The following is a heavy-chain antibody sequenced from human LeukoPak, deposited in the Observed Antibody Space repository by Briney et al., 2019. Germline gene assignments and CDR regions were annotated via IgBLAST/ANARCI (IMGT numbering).Heavy chain of an antibody. CDR2: IYYAGST. CDR3: ASRKLGNDY. CDR1: GGSVSDYY. J-gene: IGHJ4*02. V-gene: IGHV4-59*02. Sequence: PSETLSLTCTISGGSVSDYYWSWIRQSPGKGLEWIGYIYYAGSTSYNPSLKSRVTISADTSKNEFSLKLNSVTAADTAVYYCASRKLGNDYWGQGTLVTVSS. D-gene: IGHD7-27*01.